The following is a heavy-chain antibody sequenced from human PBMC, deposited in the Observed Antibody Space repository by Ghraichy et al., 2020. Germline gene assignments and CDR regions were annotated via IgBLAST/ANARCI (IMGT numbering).Heavy chain of an antibody. V-gene: IGHV3-74*01. CDR3: AREGPYYYGMDV. J-gene: IGHJ6*02. CDR2: INGDGSST. Sequence: GGSLRLSCAASGFTFSSYWMHWVRQAPGKGLVWVSRINGDGSSTSYADSVKGRFTISRDNAKNTLYLQMNSLRAEDTAVYYCAREGPYYYGMDVWGQGTTVTVSS. CDR1: GFTFSSYW.